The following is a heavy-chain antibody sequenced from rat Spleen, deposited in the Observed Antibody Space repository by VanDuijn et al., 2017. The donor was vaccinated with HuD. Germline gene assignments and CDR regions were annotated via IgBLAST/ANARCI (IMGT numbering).Heavy chain of an antibody. Sequence: EVQLVESGGGLVQPGRSLRLSCVASGFTFSNYWMTWIRQAPGKGLEWVASITNIGDNTYYPDSVKGRFTISRDNAKNTLDLQMNSLRSEDTATYYCTAGGGYWDYWGQGVMVTVSS. D-gene: IGHD1-11*01. CDR3: TAGGGYWDY. CDR2: ITNIGDNT. J-gene: IGHJ2*01. CDR1: GFTFSNYW. V-gene: IGHV5-31*01.